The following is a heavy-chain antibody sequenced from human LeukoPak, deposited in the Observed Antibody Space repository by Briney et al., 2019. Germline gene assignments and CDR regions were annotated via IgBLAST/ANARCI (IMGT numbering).Heavy chain of an antibody. CDR2: IGIRGDT. Sequence: GGSLRLSCAASGFTFIDYDMHWVRQVIGKGLEWVSAIGIRGDTHYSGSVKGRFTISRENAESSLYLQMNSLRAADTAVYYCARGGIQVSGIDEFDYWGQGTLVTVSS. CDR1: GFTFIDYD. V-gene: IGHV3-13*01. CDR3: ARGGIQVSGIDEFDY. J-gene: IGHJ4*02. D-gene: IGHD6-19*01.